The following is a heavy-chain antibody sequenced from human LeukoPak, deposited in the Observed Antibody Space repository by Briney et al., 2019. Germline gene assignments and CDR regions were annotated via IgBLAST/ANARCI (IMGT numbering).Heavy chain of an antibody. Sequence: QSGGSLRLSCAASGFTFSSYAMSWVRQAPGKGLEWVSAISGSGGSTYYADSVKGRFTISRDNSKNMLYLQMNSLRAEDTAVYYCAKDLGFWSYNWFDPWGQGTLVTVSS. CDR2: ISGSGGST. CDR1: GFTFSSYA. CDR3: AKDLGFWSYNWFDP. V-gene: IGHV3-23*01. J-gene: IGHJ5*02. D-gene: IGHD3-10*01.